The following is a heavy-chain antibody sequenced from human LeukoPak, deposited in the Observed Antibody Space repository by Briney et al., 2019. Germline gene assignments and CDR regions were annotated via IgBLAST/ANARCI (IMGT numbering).Heavy chain of an antibody. CDR3: ARDLVGSWYGTGFDY. D-gene: IGHD6-13*01. CDR1: GFTFSSYE. V-gene: IGHV3-48*03. J-gene: IGHJ4*02. CDR2: ISSSGSAI. Sequence: TGGSLRLSCAASGFTFSSYEMNWVRQAPGKVLEWFSYISSSGSAIYYADSVKGRFTISRDNAKNSLYLQMNSLRAEDTAVYYCARDLVGSWYGTGFDYWGQGTLVTVSS.